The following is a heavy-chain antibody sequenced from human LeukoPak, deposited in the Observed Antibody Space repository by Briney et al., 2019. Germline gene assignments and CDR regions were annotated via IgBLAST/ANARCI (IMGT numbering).Heavy chain of an antibody. CDR1: GGTFSSYA. CDR3: ARTTEAHSWRTRYYDYYMDV. D-gene: IGHD6-13*01. CDR2: IIPIFGTA. J-gene: IGHJ6*03. V-gene: IGHV1-69*13. Sequence: SVKVSCKASGGTFSSYAISWVRQAPGQGLEWMGGIIPIFGTANYAQKFQGRVTITADESTSTAYMELSSLRSEDTAVYYCARTTEAHSWRTRYYDYYMDVWGKGTTVAVSS.